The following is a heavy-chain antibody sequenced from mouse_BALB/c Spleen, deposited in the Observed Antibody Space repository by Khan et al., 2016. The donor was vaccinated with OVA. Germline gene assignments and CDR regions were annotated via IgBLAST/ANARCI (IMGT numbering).Heavy chain of an antibody. CDR3: ARGGWSYVMDY. D-gene: IGHD1-1*02. V-gene: IGHV14-3*02. CDR2: IDPANGNT. J-gene: IGHJ4*01. Sequence: VQLKQSGAELVKPGASVKLSCTASGFKIKDTYVHWVNQRPEQGLEWIGTIDPANGNTKYDPKFQGKATITADTSSNTAYLHLSSLTSGDTAVYFCARGGWSYVMDYWGQGTSVTVSS. CDR1: GFKIKDTY.